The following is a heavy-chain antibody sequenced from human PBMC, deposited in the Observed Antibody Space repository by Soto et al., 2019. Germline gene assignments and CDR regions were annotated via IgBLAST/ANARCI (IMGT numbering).Heavy chain of an antibody. Sequence: EVQLLESGGGLVQPGGSLRLSCAASGFTFINFGMKWVRQAPGKGLAWVASISGRGSSSYYADSVKGRFTISRDNSRDTLFLQMDSLRAEDTALYYCAKEMLASISRPFDYWGQGTLVTVSS. D-gene: IGHD5-12*01. CDR1: GFTFINFG. CDR2: ISGRGSSS. J-gene: IGHJ4*02. CDR3: AKEMLASISRPFDY. V-gene: IGHV3-23*01.